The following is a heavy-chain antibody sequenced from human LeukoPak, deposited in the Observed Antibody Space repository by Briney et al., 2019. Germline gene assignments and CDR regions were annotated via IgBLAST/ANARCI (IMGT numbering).Heavy chain of an antibody. J-gene: IGHJ6*03. D-gene: IGHD3-10*01. V-gene: IGHV1-8*03. CDR3: LTGFQYGLWGVPYFYYMHA. CDR2: MNPNSGNT. CDR1: GYTFTSYD. Sequence: ASVKVSCKASGYTFTSYDINWVRQATGQGLEWMGWMNPNSGNTGYAQKFQGRVTITRNTSISTAYMELSSLTSDDTAVYYCLTGFQYGLWGVPYFYYMHAWGKGTTVTVSS.